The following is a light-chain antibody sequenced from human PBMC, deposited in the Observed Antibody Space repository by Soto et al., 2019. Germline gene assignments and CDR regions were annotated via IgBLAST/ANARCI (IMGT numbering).Light chain of an antibody. CDR2: EVT. CDR1: SSDVGGYNH. CDR3: SSHTASTTRI. Sequence: QSALTQPASVSGSPGQSITISCTGTSSDVGGYNHVSWYQHHPGKAPKRIIYEVTKRPSGVSNRFSGSKSGDMASLTISGLQAEDEADYYCSSHTASTTRIFGTGTKLTVL. J-gene: IGLJ1*01. V-gene: IGLV2-14*01.